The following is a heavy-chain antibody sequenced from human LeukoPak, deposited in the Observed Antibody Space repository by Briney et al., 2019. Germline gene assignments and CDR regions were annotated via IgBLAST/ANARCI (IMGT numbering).Heavy chain of an antibody. V-gene: IGHV3-23*01. CDR3: AKDNSPKVYCSGGCCYSDY. CDR1: GFTFSNYA. Sequence: PGGSLRLSCAASGFTFSNYAMSWVRQAPGKGLEWVSGISGSGGSIYYADSVKGRFTISRDNSKNTLYLQMNSLRAEDTAVYYCAKDNSPKVYCSGGCCYSDYWGQGTLVTVSS. CDR2: ISGSGGSI. J-gene: IGHJ4*02. D-gene: IGHD2-15*01.